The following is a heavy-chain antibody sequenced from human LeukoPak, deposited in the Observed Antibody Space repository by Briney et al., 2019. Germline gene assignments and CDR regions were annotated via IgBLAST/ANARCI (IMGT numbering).Heavy chain of an antibody. CDR1: GFTFSSYP. CDR2: ISYDGSNK. D-gene: IGHD1-26*01. V-gene: IGHV3-30*04. Sequence: GGSLRLSCAASGFTFSSYPIHWVRQAPGKGLEWVAVISYDGSNKYYADSVKGRFTISRDNSKNTLYLQMNSLRAEDTAVYYCARDFRAFFPIELPDAFDIWGQGTMVTVSS. CDR3: ARDFRAFFPIELPDAFDI. J-gene: IGHJ3*02.